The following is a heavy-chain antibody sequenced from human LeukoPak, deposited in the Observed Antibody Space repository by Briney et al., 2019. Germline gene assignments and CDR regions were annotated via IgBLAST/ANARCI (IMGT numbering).Heavy chain of an antibody. CDR3: ARDFDCSGWYDNWFDP. CDR1: GGSISSYY. J-gene: IGHJ5*02. V-gene: IGHV4-4*07. CDR2: IYTSGST. D-gene: IGHD6-19*01. Sequence: SETLSLTCTVSGGSISSYYWSWIRQPAGKGLEWIGRIYTSGSTNYNPSLKSRVTMSVDTSKNQFSLKLSSVTAADTAVYYCARDFDCSGWYDNWFDPWGQGTLVTVSS.